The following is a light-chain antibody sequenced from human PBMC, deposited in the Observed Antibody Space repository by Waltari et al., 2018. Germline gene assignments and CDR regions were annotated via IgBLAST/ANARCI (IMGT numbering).Light chain of an antibody. J-gene: IGLJ2*01. V-gene: IGLV3-21*02. CDR1: HIGTKA. CDR3: QVWDSHTVV. CDR2: DDD. Sequence: SYVLTQLSSMSVTPGQTARIVCGGRHIGTKAVHWYQRKEGQAPLLVLHDDDTRPSGIPDRFSGINSGDTATLTISGVEAEDEADYFCQVWDSHTVVFGGGTNLTVL.